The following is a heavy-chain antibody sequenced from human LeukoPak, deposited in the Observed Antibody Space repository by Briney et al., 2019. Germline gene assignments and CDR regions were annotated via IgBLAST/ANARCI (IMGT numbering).Heavy chain of an antibody. CDR2: IHYSGST. J-gene: IGHJ4*02. Sequence: SETLSLTCNVSSGSISGSYWSWIRQPAGKGLEWIGRIHYSGSTNYNPSLKSRVTISLDTSENQFSLKLRSVTAADTAVYYCAKFGGGNYYEAFFDFWGQGALVTVSS. CDR1: SGSISGSY. CDR3: AKFGGGNYYEAFFDF. D-gene: IGHD3-16*01. V-gene: IGHV4-4*07.